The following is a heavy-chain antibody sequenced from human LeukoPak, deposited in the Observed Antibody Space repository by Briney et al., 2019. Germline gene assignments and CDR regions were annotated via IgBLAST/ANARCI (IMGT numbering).Heavy chain of an antibody. J-gene: IGHJ6*03. V-gene: IGHV1-2*02. CDR2: FNPDSGGT. CDR1: GYTFIDYY. D-gene: IGHD4-11*01. Sequence: ASVKVSCKASGYTFIDYYIHWVRQAPGQGLEWMGWFNPDSGGTNYAQKFQGRVTLTRDTSINSAYMELSSLRSDDTAVYYCARGGLPFYYYYMDVWGKGTTVTISS. CDR3: ARGGLPFYYYYMDV.